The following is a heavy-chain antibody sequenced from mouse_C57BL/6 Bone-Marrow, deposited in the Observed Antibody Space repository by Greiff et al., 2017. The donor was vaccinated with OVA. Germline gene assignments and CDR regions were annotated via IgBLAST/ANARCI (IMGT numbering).Heavy chain of an antibody. CDR3: ASSPYYAMDY. CDR1: GYTFTSYG. V-gene: IGHV1-52*01. D-gene: IGHD6-2*01. J-gene: IGHJ4*01. CDR2: IDPSDSET. Sequence: QVQLQQPGVELVRPGSSVKLSCKASGYTFTSYGMHWVKQRPIQGLEWIGNIDPSDSETHYNQKFKDKATLTVDKSSSTAYMQLSSLTSEDSAVYYCASSPYYAMDYWGQGTSVTVSS.